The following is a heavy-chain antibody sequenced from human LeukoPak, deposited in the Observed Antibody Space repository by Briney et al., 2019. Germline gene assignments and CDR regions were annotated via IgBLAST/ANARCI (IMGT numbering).Heavy chain of an antibody. CDR3: ARGGGLDV. V-gene: IGHV3-7*03. CDR2: INHNGNVN. D-gene: IGHD3-16*01. J-gene: IGHJ6*02. CDR1: GFTFSSYW. Sequence: GGSLRLSCVASGFTFSSYWMNWARQAPGKGLEWVASINHNGNVNYYVDSVKGRFTISRDNAKNPLYLQMSNLRAEDTAVYFCARGGGLDVWGQGATVTVSS.